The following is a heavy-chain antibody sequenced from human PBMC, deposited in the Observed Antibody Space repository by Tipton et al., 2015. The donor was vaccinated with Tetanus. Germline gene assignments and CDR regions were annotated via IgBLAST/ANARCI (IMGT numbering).Heavy chain of an antibody. CDR3: ARARVDIVVVVGAGWFDP. V-gene: IGHV1-2*02. CDR1: GYTFTGYY. Sequence: QLVQSGAEVKKPGASVKVSCKASGYTFTGYYMHWVRQAPGQGLEWMGWINPNSGGTNYAQKFQGRVTMTRDTSISTAYMELSRLRSDDTAVYYCARARVDIVVVVGAGWFDPWGQGTLVTVSS. D-gene: IGHD2-15*01. J-gene: IGHJ5*02. CDR2: INPNSGGT.